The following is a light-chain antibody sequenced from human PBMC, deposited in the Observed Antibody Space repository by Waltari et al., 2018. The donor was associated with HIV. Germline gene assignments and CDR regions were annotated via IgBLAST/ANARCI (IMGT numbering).Light chain of an antibody. CDR3: QQYNNWT. J-gene: IGKJ1*01. Sequence: EIVMTQSPATISVSPGERATLSCRTSQSDSSNLAWYQQKPGQAPTLLIYGASTRATGIPARFSGSGSGTEFTLTISSLQSEDFAVYYCQQYNNWTFGQGTKVEIK. CDR1: QSDSSN. V-gene: IGKV3-15*01. CDR2: GAS.